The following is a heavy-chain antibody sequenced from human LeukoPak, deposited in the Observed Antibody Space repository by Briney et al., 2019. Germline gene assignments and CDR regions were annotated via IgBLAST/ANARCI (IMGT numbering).Heavy chain of an antibody. CDR3: ARAAAMREYYFDY. CDR1: GGTFSSYA. V-gene: IGHV1-69*05. CDR2: IIPIFGTA. J-gene: IGHJ4*02. Sequence: SVKVSCKASGGTFSSYAISWVRQAPGHGLEWMGGIIPIFGTANYAQKFQGRVTITTDESTSTAYMELSSLRSEDTAVYYCARAAAMREYYFDYWGQGTLVTVSS. D-gene: IGHD2-2*01.